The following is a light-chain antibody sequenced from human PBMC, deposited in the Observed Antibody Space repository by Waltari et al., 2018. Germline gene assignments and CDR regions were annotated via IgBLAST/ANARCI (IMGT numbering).Light chain of an antibody. CDR1: QSLVHSDGKTY. V-gene: IGKV2-30*02. CDR2: KVF. CDR3: MQATQWPLT. J-gene: IGKJ1*01. Sequence: DVVMTQSPLSLPVTLGQPATISCRSSQSLVHSDGKTYLNWFHQRPGQSPRRLIYKVFNRDAGVPDRVSGSGSGTDFTLKISRVEAEDVGTYYCMQATQWPLTFGQGTKVEIK.